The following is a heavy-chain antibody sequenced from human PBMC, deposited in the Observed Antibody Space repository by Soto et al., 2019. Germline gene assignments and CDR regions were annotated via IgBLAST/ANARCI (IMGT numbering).Heavy chain of an antibody. Sequence: GGSLRLSCAASGFSVSSHYMNWVRQAPGKGLEWVSVIYTGGSTDYADSVKGGFTISGDNSKNTVYLQMSFLRAEDTAVYYCATLYSSGWPSQSDYWGQGILVTVSS. D-gene: IGHD6-19*01. CDR1: GFSVSSHY. CDR3: ATLYSSGWPSQSDY. V-gene: IGHV3-66*01. CDR2: IYTGGST. J-gene: IGHJ4*02.